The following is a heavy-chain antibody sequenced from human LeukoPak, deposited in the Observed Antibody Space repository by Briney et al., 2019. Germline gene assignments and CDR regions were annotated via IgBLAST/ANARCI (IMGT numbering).Heavy chain of an antibody. CDR3: ARAYDSSGYYYDPGAFDI. CDR2: IIPILGIA. CDR1: GGTFSSYT. Sequence: SVKVSCKASGGTFSSYTISWVRQAPGQGLEWMGRIIPILGIANYAQKFQGRVTITADKSTSTAYMELSNLRSEDTAVYYCARAYDSSGYYYDPGAFDIWGQGTMVTVSS. V-gene: IGHV1-69*02. J-gene: IGHJ3*02. D-gene: IGHD3-22*01.